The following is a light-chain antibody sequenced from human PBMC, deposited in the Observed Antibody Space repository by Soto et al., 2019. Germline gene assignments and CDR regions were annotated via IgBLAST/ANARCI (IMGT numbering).Light chain of an antibody. CDR2: EVT. V-gene: IGLV1-47*01. J-gene: IGLJ3*02. CDR1: SSNIGSNY. CDR3: SSYGGNNNVM. Sequence: QLVLTQPPSASGTPGQRVTISCSGSSSNIGSNYVYWYQQLPGTAPKLVIYEVTKRPSGVPDRFSGSKSGNTASLTVSGLQAEDEGTYYCSSYGGNNNVMFGGGTKLTVL.